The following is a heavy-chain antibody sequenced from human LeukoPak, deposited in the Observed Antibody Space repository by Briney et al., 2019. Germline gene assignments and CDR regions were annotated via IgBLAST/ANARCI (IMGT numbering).Heavy chain of an antibody. CDR2: IHPSGTL. CDR3: SRGLDSRKLGY. CDR1: GASFSSGDQY. J-gene: IGHJ4*02. D-gene: IGHD3-22*01. Sequence: SQTLSLTCTVSGASFSSGDQYWNWIRKSPGKGLEWIGSIHPSGTLYNNPSLESRVTMSMDTSKNQFSLNLNSVTAADTAVYFCSRGLDSRKLGYWGQGTLVTVS. V-gene: IGHV4-31*03.